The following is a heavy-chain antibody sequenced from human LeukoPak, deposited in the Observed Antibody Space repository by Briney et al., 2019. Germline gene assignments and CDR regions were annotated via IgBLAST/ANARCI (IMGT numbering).Heavy chain of an antibody. CDR3: ARGPQRHYCSSTSCPDNYYYYGMDV. CDR1: GFSFSDYY. J-gene: IGHJ6*02. Sequence: PGGSLRLSCSASGFSFSDYYMAWIRQAPGKGPEWISSISSSASTVYAADSVKGRFTISRDNSKNTLYLQMNSLRAEDTAVYYCARGPQRHYCSSTSCPDNYYYYGMDVWGQGTTVTVSS. V-gene: IGHV3-11*04. D-gene: IGHD2-2*01. CDR2: ISSSASTV.